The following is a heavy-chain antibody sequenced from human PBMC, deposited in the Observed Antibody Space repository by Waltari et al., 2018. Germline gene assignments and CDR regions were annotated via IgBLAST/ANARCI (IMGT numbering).Heavy chain of an antibody. D-gene: IGHD3-3*01. CDR2: INHSGST. V-gene: IGHV4-34*01. J-gene: IGHJ4*02. CDR3: ARGKSRFLEWLLGRPFDY. Sequence: QVQLQQWGAGLLKPSETLSLTCAVYGGSFSGYYWSWIRQHPGKGLEWIGEINHSGSTNYNPSLKSRVTISVDTSKNQFSLKLSSVTAADTAVYYCARGKSRFLEWLLGRPFDYWGQGTLVTVSS. CDR1: GGSFSGYY.